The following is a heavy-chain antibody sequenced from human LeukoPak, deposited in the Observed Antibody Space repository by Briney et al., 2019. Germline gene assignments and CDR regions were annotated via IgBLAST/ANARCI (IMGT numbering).Heavy chain of an antibody. CDR3: ARDSYYDSSGYQNYFDY. Sequence: GGSLRLSCAASGFTFSSYGMHWVRQAPGKGLEWVAVIWYDGSNKYYADSVKGRFTISRDNSKSTLYLQMNSLRAEDTAVYYCARDSYYDSSGYQNYFDYWGQGTLVTVSS. J-gene: IGHJ4*02. CDR2: IWYDGSNK. V-gene: IGHV3-33*01. CDR1: GFTFSSYG. D-gene: IGHD3-22*01.